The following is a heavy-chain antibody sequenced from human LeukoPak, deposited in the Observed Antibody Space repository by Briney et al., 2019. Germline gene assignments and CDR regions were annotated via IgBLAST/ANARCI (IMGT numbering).Heavy chain of an antibody. CDR3: ARGGRVQLWYGVFDV. Sequence: SQTLSLTCGISGDSVSSNNGAWNWIRQSPSRGLEWLGRTYYGSTWYNDYALSVKSRITISPDTSKNQISLQLNSVTPEDTAVYYCARGGRVQLWYGVFDVWGQGTMVTVSS. V-gene: IGHV6-1*01. J-gene: IGHJ3*01. CDR1: GDSVSSNNGA. D-gene: IGHD5-24*01. CDR2: TYYGSTWYN.